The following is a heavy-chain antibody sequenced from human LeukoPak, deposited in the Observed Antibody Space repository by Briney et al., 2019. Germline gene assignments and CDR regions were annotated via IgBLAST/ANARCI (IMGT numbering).Heavy chain of an antibody. CDR3: ARDFTDSSGYYYGVFDY. V-gene: IGHV4-39*07. J-gene: IGHJ4*02. Sequence: SETLSLTCTVSGSSISSGSYYWGWIRQPPGKGLEWIGIIYHSGSTYYNPSLKSRVTISVDTSKNQFSLKLSSVTAADTAVYYCARDFTDSSGYYYGVFDYWGQGTLVTVSS. CDR1: GSSISSGSYY. CDR2: IYHSGST. D-gene: IGHD3-22*01.